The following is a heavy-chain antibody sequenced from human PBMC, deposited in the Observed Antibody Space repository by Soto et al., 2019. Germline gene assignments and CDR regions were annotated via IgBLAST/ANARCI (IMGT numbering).Heavy chain of an antibody. D-gene: IGHD6-13*01. Sequence: QVQLQESGPGLVKPSQTLSLTCTVSGGSISSGGYYWSWIRQHPGKGLEWIGYISYSGSTYYNPSLQSRVTISVDTSKNQFSLKLSSVTAADTAVYYCARESWYSSNQPSFDPWGQGTLVTVSS. CDR2: ISYSGST. CDR1: GGSISSGGYY. V-gene: IGHV4-31*03. J-gene: IGHJ5*02. CDR3: ARESWYSSNQPSFDP.